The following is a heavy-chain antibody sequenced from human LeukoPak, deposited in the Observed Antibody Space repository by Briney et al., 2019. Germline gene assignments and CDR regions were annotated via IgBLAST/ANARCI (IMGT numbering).Heavy chain of an antibody. CDR1: GFTFSSYA. CDR2: ISYDGSNK. V-gene: IGHV3-30-3*01. J-gene: IGHJ6*02. CDR3: ARDRGFVGYSEYYYYGMDV. D-gene: IGHD4-11*01. Sequence: GGSLRLSCAASGFTFSSYAMHWVRQAPGKGLEWVAVISYDGSNKYYADSVKGRFTISRDSSKNTLYLQMNSLRAEDTAVYYCARDRGFVGYSEYYYYGMDVWGQGTTVTVSS.